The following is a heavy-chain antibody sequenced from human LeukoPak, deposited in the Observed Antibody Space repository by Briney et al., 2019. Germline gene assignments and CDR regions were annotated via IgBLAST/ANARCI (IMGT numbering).Heavy chain of an antibody. Sequence: SETLSLTCTVSGGSISSGGYYWSWIRQHPGKGLEWIGYIYYSGSTYYNPSLKSRVTISVDTSKNQFSLRLSSVTAADTALYYCAYSGSYGHLGYWGQGIPVTVSS. V-gene: IGHV4-31*03. J-gene: IGHJ4*02. CDR2: IYYSGST. D-gene: IGHD1-26*01. CDR3: AYSGSYGHLGY. CDR1: GGSISSGGYY.